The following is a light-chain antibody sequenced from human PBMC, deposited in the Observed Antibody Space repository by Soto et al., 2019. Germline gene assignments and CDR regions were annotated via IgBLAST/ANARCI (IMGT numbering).Light chain of an antibody. CDR1: QSVSSY. V-gene: IGKV3-11*01. Sequence: EIVLTQSPATLSLSPGERATLSCRASQSVSSYLSWYQQKPGQAPSLLIYDASNRATGIPARFSGSGSGTDVTFTIISLEAAEFSVYYCQQRSSWPPFTFGQGTRLEIK. J-gene: IGKJ5*01. CDR2: DAS. CDR3: QQRSSWPPFT.